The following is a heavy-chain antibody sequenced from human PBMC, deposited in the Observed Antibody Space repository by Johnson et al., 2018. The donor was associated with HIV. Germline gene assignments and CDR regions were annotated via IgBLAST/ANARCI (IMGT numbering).Heavy chain of an antibody. D-gene: IGHD1-1*01. CDR3: ARKKATVFSTTSTNYAFDI. Sequence: VQLVESGGGVVQPGRSLRLSCAASGFTFSSNYMSWVRQAPGKGLEWVSVIYSGGSTYYADSVKGRFTISRDNSTSTLYLQMNSLRAEDTAVYYCARKKATVFSTTSTNYAFDIWGQGTMVTVSS. CDR2: IYSGGST. V-gene: IGHV3-66*01. J-gene: IGHJ3*02. CDR1: GFTFSSNY.